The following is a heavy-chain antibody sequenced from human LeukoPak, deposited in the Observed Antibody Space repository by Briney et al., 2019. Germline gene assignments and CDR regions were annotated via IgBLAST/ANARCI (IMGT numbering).Heavy chain of an antibody. CDR2: VRYDETTK. V-gene: IGHV3-30*02. CDR1: GFTFSNYG. CDR3: ARALYSSSWYSGYYFDY. J-gene: IGHJ4*02. D-gene: IGHD6-13*01. Sequence: GGSLRLSCAASGFTFSNYGMHWVRQAPGKGLEWVAFVRYDETTKFYADSVKGRFTISRDNAKNSLYLQMNSLRAEDTAVYYCARALYSSSWYSGYYFDYWGQGTLVTVSS.